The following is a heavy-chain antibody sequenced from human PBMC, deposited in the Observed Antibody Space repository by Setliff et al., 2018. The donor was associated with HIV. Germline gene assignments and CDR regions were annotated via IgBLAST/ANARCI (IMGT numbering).Heavy chain of an antibody. CDR2: IYYSGST. J-gene: IGHJ4*02. CDR3: AGGGGYYAPLVY. V-gene: IGHV4-59*11. D-gene: IGHD3-22*01. Sequence: SETLSLTCTVSGGSISSHYWSWIRQPPGKGLEWIGTIYYSGSTNYNPSLKSRVTISVDTSKNQFSLKLSSVTAADTAVYYCAGGGGYYAPLVYWGQGTLVTVSS. CDR1: GGSISSHY.